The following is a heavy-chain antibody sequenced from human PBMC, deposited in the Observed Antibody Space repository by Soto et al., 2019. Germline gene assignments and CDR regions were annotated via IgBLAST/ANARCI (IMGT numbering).Heavy chain of an antibody. D-gene: IGHD3-10*01. CDR2: IDPSDSYT. Sequence: GESLKISCKGSGYSFTTYWISWVRQMSGKGLEWMGRIDPSDSYTKYSPSFQGHVTISADKSISTAYLQWSDLKATDTAIYYCARVSGSWFDFWGQGAWSPSPQ. CDR1: GYSFTTYW. V-gene: IGHV5-10-1*01. J-gene: IGHJ4*02. CDR3: ARVSGSWFDF.